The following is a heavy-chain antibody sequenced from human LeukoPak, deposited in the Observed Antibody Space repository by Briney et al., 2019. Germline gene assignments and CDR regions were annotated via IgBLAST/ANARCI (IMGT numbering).Heavy chain of an antibody. Sequence: ASVKVSCKASGYTFTSYYMHWVRQAPGQGLEWMGIINPSGGSTSYAQKFQGRVTMTRDMSTSTVYMELSSLRSEDTAVYYCATRRNSYGYDLTLRYWGQGTLVTVSS. CDR2: INPSGGST. J-gene: IGHJ4*02. V-gene: IGHV1-46*01. D-gene: IGHD5-18*01. CDR3: ATRRNSYGYDLTLRY. CDR1: GYTFTSYY.